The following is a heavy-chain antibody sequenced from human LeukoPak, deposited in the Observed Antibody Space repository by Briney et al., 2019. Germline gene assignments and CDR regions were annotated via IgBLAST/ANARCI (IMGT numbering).Heavy chain of an antibody. CDR1: GYTFTGYY. CDR2: INPNSGGA. CDR3: ATSYASSPSSAHFDC. Sequence: GASVKVSCKASGYTFTGYYLHCVRQAPGQGLEWMGWINPNSGGATYAQKFQGRVTLTRDTSISTAYMELRRLHSDDTGVYSCATSYASSPSSAHFDCWGQGTLVTVSS. D-gene: IGHD3-22*01. V-gene: IGHV1-2*02. J-gene: IGHJ4*02.